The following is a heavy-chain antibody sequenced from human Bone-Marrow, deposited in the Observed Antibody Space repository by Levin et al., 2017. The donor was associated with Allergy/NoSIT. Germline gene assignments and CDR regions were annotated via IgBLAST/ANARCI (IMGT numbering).Heavy chain of an antibody. D-gene: IGHD3-10*01. Sequence: LSLTCVASGFNFSNYWMHWVRQAPGQGLEWVSRINSDGSSIDYADSVKGRFTISRDNAQKTLYLQMNTLRIEDTAVYYCAKDDIIMLSTWGQGTPVTVSS. V-gene: IGHV3-74*01. CDR2: INSDGSSI. CDR3: AKDDIIMLST. J-gene: IGHJ4*02. CDR1: GFNFSNYW.